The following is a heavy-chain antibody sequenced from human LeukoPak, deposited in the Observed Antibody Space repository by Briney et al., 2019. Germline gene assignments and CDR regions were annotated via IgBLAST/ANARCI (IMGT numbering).Heavy chain of an antibody. CDR3: ARVPVYGDCYYGMDL. Sequence: GGCLRLSWAASGFTVSSNYISWVRQAPGKGVEWDSVIYSGGSTYYADSVKGRFTISRDNSKNTLYLQMNSLRAEDTAVYYCARVPVYGDCYYGMDLSGQGTTVTVSS. CDR1: GFTVSSNY. CDR2: IYSGGST. D-gene: IGHD4-17*01. J-gene: IGHJ6*02. V-gene: IGHV3-53*01.